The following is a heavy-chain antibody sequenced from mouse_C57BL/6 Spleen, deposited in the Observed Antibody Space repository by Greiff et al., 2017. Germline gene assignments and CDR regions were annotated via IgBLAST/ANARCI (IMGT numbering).Heavy chain of an antibody. J-gene: IGHJ2*01. D-gene: IGHD1-1*01. V-gene: IGHV1-69*01. CDR3: AVRAGAD. CDR1: GYTFTSYW. CDR2: IDPSDSYT. Sequence: VQLQQPGAELVTPGASVKLSCKASGYTFTSYWMHWVKQRPGQGLEWIGEIDPSDSYTNYNQKFKGKSTLTVDKSSSTAYMQLSSLTSEDSAVYYCAVRAGADWGQGTTLTVSS.